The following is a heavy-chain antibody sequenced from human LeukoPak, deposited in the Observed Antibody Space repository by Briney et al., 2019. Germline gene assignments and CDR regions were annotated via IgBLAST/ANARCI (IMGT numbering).Heavy chain of an antibody. CDR1: GFTFSSYA. D-gene: IGHD2-15*01. J-gene: IGHJ6*02. Sequence: PGGSLRLSCAASGFTFSSYAMSWVRQAPGKGLEWVSAISGSGGSTYYADSVKGRFTISRDNSKNTLYLQMNSLRAEDTAVYYCAKSTDCSGGSCYAPPPGGYYYGMDVWGQGTTVTVSS. CDR3: AKSTDCSGGSCYAPPPGGYYYGMDV. V-gene: IGHV3-23*01. CDR2: ISGSGGST.